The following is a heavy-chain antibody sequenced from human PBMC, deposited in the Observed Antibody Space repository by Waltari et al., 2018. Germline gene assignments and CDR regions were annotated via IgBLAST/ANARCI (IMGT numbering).Heavy chain of an antibody. CDR1: GGSISRSNYY. J-gene: IGHJ4*02. CDR3: ARIYGSGSPIPSVDY. V-gene: IGHV4-39*01. D-gene: IGHD3-10*01. CDR2: IYHSGGT. Sequence: QLQLQESGPGLVKPSETLSLTCTVSGGSISRSNYYWGWIRQPPGKGLDWIASIYHSGGTSSNPSPKSRVNIAVDTSKNQFSLKLTSVTAADTAVYYCARIYGSGSPIPSVDYWGQGTLVTVSS.